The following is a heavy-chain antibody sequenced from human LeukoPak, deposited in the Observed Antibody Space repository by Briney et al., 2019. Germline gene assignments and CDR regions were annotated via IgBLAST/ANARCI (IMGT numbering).Heavy chain of an antibody. J-gene: IGHJ4*02. V-gene: IGHV4-59*01. CDR3: ARSDSSGYYSEY. CDR2: IYYSGIT. Sequence: SETLFLTCNVSGGSINSFYWSWIRQSPGKGLEWIGYIYYSGITNYNPSLNSRVTISVDTSRKEFFLKMNSVTAADTAVYYCARSDSSGYYSEYWGQGTLVTVSS. CDR1: GGSINSFY. D-gene: IGHD3-22*01.